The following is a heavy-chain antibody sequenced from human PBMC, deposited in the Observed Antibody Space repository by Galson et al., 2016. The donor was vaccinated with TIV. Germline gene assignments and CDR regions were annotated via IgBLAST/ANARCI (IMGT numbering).Heavy chain of an antibody. J-gene: IGHJ6*03. CDR3: ARVRFGELSGYYYYRDV. V-gene: IGHV1-69*13. CDR2: IIPILGSS. D-gene: IGHD3-10*01. Sequence: SVKVSCKASGDTFASYAFSWVRQAPGQGLEVMGRIIPILGSSDYAQRFQGRVTITADASTSTVYMELRSLRSEDTAMYYCARVRFGELSGYYYYRDVWGKGTTVTVSS. CDR1: GDTFASYA.